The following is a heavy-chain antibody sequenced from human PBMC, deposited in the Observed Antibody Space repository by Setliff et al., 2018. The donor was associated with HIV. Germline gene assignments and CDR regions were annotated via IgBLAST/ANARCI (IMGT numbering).Heavy chain of an antibody. V-gene: IGHV1-46*01. D-gene: IGHD3-3*01. J-gene: IGHJ4*02. CDR3: ARTSEYDFGLTKYLDY. CDR1: GYPFTSYY. Sequence: ASVKVSCKASGYPFTSYYMHWVRQAPGQGLEWMGIINPTGGSTSYAQKFQGRVTMTTDTSTSTVYMELSSLRSDDTAVYYCARTSEYDFGLTKYLDYWGQGTLVTVSS. CDR2: INPTGGST.